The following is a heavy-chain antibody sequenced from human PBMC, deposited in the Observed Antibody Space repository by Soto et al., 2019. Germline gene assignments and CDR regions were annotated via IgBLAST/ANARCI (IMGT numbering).Heavy chain of an antibody. Sequence: EVQLVESGGGLVQPGSSLRLSCAASGFTFSASAIHWVRQASGKGLEWVGRVRTKNNNYATTYAASVTGRFTISRDDSRNTAFLQPLSQKTEDTAINYCTSYDVSGYFYLNYWGQGALVTVSS. J-gene: IGHJ4*02. CDR3: TSYDVSGYFYLNY. D-gene: IGHD3-22*01. CDR1: GFTFSASA. V-gene: IGHV3-73*02. CDR2: VRTKNNNYAT.